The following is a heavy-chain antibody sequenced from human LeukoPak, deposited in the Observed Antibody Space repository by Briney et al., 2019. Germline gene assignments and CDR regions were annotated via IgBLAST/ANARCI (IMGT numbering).Heavy chain of an antibody. CDR1: GYTFTSYG. D-gene: IGHD3-3*01. J-gene: IGHJ3*02. CDR3: ARDRISLEWSTNDAFDI. CDR2: ISAYNGNT. V-gene: IGHV1-18*01. Sequence: ASVKVSCKASGYTFTSYGISWVRQAPGQGLEWMGWISAYNGNTNYAQKLQGRVTMTTDTSTSTAYMELRSLRSDDTAVYYCARDRISLEWSTNDAFDIWGQGTMVTVSS.